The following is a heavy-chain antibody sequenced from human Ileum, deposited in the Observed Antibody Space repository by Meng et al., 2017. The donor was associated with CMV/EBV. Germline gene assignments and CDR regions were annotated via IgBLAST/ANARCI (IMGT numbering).Heavy chain of an antibody. D-gene: IGHD5-12*01. J-gene: IGHJ4*02. CDR1: VDPITSFY. V-gene: IGHV4-4*07. Sequence: QLQLQESGPGLVRPSGTLSLTCTGSVDPITSFYWSWIRQPAGKALEWIGRIYHGGSTNYNPSLKSRVTLSVDTSKNQFSMRLTSVTAADTAVYYCARGRATAFQSLDQDYFDYWGQGTLVTVSS. CDR3: ARGRATAFQSLDQDYFDY. CDR2: IYHGGST.